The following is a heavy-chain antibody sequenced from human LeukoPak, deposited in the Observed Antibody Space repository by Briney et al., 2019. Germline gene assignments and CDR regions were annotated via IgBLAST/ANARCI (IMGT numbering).Heavy chain of an antibody. CDR1: GDSISSWY. Sequence: SETLSLTCAVSGDSISSWYWSWIRQPPGKGLEWIGYIYYSGSTNYNHSLKSRVTISVDTSKNQFSLKLSSVTAADTAVYYCARERGFGELSNSNWFDPWGQGTLVTVSS. CDR2: IYYSGST. CDR3: ARERGFGELSNSNWFDP. J-gene: IGHJ5*02. V-gene: IGHV4-59*01. D-gene: IGHD3-10*01.